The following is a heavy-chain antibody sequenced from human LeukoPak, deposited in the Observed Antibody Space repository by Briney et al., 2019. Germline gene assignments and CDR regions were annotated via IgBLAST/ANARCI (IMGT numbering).Heavy chain of an antibody. CDR2: ISYDGSNK. V-gene: IGHV3-30*03. CDR3: ARDEAVAGYFDY. CDR1: GFTFSSYG. J-gene: IGHJ4*02. Sequence: PGRSLRLSCAASGFTFSSYGTHWVRQAPGKGLEWVAVISYDGSNKYYADSVKGRFTISRDNSKNTLYLQMNSLRAEDTAVYYCARDEAVAGYFDYWGQGTLVTVSS. D-gene: IGHD6-19*01.